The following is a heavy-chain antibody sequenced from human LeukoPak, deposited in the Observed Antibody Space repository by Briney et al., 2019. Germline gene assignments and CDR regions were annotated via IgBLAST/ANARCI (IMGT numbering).Heavy chain of an antibody. J-gene: IGHJ4*02. D-gene: IGHD1-26*01. CDR3: ARDLREADH. Sequence: GGSLRLSCAASGFTFSDYCMHWVRQAPGKGLVWVSRICSDGSVTNYADSVKGRFTTSRDNAKNTVFLQMNSLRAEDTAVYYCARDLREADHWGLGTLVTVSS. CDR1: GFTFSDYC. CDR2: ICSDGSVT. V-gene: IGHV3-74*01.